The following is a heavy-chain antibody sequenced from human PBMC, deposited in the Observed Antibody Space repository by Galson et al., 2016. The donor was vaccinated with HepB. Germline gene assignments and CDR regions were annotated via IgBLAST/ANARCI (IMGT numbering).Heavy chain of an antibody. CDR1: GFTFSSYS. CDR3: AREMSSSSWYALHDAFDI. D-gene: IGHD6-13*01. Sequence: SLRLSCAASGFTFSSYSMNWVRQAPGKGLEWVSSISSSSSYIYYADSVKGRFTISRDNAKNSLYLQMNSLRAEDTAVYYCAREMSSSSWYALHDAFDIWGQGTMVTVSS. V-gene: IGHV3-21*01. J-gene: IGHJ3*02. CDR2: ISSSSSYI.